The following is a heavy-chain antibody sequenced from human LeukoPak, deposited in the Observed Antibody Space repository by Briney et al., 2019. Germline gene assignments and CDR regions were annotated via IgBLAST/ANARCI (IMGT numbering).Heavy chain of an antibody. Sequence: GASVKVSCKASGGTFSSYAISWVRLAPGQGLEWMGGIIPIFGTANYAQKFQGRVTITADKSTSTAYMELSSLRSEDTAVYYCARAERGSGSFHFDYWGQGTLVTVSS. J-gene: IGHJ4*02. CDR1: GGTFSSYA. D-gene: IGHD3-10*01. V-gene: IGHV1-69*06. CDR2: IIPIFGTA. CDR3: ARAERGSGSFHFDY.